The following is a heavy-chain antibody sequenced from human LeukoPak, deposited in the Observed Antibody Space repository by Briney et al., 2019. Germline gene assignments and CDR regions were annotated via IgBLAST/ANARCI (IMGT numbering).Heavy chain of an antibody. V-gene: IGHV3-21*01. CDR1: GFTFSTYT. J-gene: IGHJ4*02. CDR3: ARDPSPRDGFDY. Sequence: PGGSLRLSCAASGFTFSTYTMNWVRQAPGEGLEWVSSIIRSGTYIYYADSVKGRFTISRDNAKNSLYLQMNSLSAEDTAVYYCARDPSPRDGFDYWGQGTLVTVSS. D-gene: IGHD5-24*01. CDR2: IIRSGTYI.